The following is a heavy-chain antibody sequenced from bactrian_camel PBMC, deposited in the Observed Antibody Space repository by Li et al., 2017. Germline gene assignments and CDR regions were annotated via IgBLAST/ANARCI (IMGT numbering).Heavy chain of an antibody. D-gene: IGHD7*01. CDR2: ITRDGGIT. V-gene: IGHV3S42*01. J-gene: IGHJ4*01. Sequence: LVESGGGSVQAGGSLRLSCAASGSTDSIVYMSWVRQAPEKGLEWISLITRDGGITNYADSVTGRVTISRDNARNTLYLQMNDLKSEDTAMYYCAADNVNLQLARHYSYWGQGTQVTVS. CDR3: AADNVNLQLARHYSY. CDR1: GSTDSIVY.